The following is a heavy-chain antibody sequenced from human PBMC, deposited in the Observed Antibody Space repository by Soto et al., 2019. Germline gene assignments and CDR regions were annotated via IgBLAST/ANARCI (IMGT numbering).Heavy chain of an antibody. CDR3: VKDFPCSRDTCFPGYSVYGMDV. Sequence: PGGSLRLSCAASGFIFDDYAMHWVRHVPGRGLEWVSGITWNSDKVVYADSVKGRFTISRDNAKNSLYLQMNSLRNGDTAVYYCVKDFPCSRDTCFPGYSVYGMDVWGQGASVTVSS. J-gene: IGHJ6*02. V-gene: IGHV3-9*01. CDR2: ITWNSDKV. D-gene: IGHD3-9*01. CDR1: GFIFDDYA.